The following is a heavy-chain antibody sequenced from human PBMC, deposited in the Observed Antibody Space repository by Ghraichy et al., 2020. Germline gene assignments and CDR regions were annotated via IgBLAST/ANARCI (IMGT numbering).Heavy chain of an antibody. Sequence: SETLSLTCIVSGGSISSFYWSWIRQPPGKGLEWLGYIYYSGSPNYNPSLESRVTMSIDTSKNQLSLKLNSVTAADTAVYYCARVSTTTGTTRYYYYYGMDVWGQGTTVTVSS. CDR1: GGSISSFY. CDR2: IYYSGSP. D-gene: IGHD1-1*01. CDR3: ARVSTTTGTTRYYYYYGMDV. V-gene: IGHV4-59*01. J-gene: IGHJ6*02.